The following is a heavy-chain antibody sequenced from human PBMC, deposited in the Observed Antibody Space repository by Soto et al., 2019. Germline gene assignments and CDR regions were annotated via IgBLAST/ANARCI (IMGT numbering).Heavy chain of an antibody. CDR2: IYYSGST. CDR1: GGSISNSSYY. Sequence: SETLSLTCTVSGGSISNSSYYWGWIRQPPGKGLEWIGSIYYSGSTYYNPSLKSRVTISVDTSKNQFSLKLSSVTAADTAVYYCARRDTYYDFWSGYYFHGMDVWGQGTTVTVSS. J-gene: IGHJ6*02. V-gene: IGHV4-39*01. D-gene: IGHD3-3*01. CDR3: ARRDTYYDFWSGYYFHGMDV.